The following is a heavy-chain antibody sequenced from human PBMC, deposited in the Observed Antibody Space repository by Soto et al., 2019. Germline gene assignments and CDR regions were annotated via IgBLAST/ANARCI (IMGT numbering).Heavy chain of an antibody. CDR2: IYHSGGST. Sequence: PPETRSLTCSFSGYSLSSGYYWGWVRPPPLKGLEWIGSIYHSGGSTYYNPSLKSRLTISLDTSKNHISLKLSSVTVADTAVYYCAKAGSLVVAATRRYFDYWGQGTLV. CDR3: AKAGSLVVAATRRYFDY. V-gene: IGHV4-38-2*02. J-gene: IGHJ4*02. D-gene: IGHD2-15*01. CDR1: GYSLSSGYY.